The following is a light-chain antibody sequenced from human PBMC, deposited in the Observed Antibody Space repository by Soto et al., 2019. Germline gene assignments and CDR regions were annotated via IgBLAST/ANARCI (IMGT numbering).Light chain of an antibody. V-gene: IGKV1-12*01. J-gene: IGKJ5*01. Sequence: DIQMTQSPSSVSASVGDRVTITCRASQGVSDRLAWYRQKPGQAPQLLIYSTSTLQSGVPSSFSGGRSGTDFSLTISSLQPEDFATYYCQQADTFPITFGQGTVLEIK. CDR2: STS. CDR3: QQADTFPIT. CDR1: QGVSDR.